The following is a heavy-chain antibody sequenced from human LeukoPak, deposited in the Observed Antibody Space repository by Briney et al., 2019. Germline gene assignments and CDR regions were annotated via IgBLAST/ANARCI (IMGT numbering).Heavy chain of an antibody. V-gene: IGHV4-34*01. CDR2: IYHSGST. J-gene: IGHJ4*02. CDR1: GGSFSGYY. D-gene: IGHD6-19*01. CDR3: ARGDSSGWYPFGY. Sequence: SETLSLTCAVYGGSFSGYYWSWIRQPPGKGLEWIGYIYHSGSTYYNPSLKSRVTISVDRSKNQFSLKLSSVTAADTAVYYCARGDSSGWYPFGYWGQGTLVTVSS.